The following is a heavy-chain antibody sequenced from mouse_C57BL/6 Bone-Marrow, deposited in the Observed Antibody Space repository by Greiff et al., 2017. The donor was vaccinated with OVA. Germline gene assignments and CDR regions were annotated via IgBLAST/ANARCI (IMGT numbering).Heavy chain of an antibody. CDR3: ARSANDSSFAY. CDR2: INPNNGGT. J-gene: IGHJ3*01. V-gene: IGHV1-18*01. D-gene: IGHD2-4*01. CDR1: GYTFTDYN. Sequence: VQLQQSGPELVKPGASVKIPCKASGYTFTDYNMDWVKQSHGKSLEWIGDINPNNGGTIYNQKFKGKATLTVDKSSSTAYMELRSLTSEDTAVYYCARSANDSSFAYWGQGTLVTVSA.